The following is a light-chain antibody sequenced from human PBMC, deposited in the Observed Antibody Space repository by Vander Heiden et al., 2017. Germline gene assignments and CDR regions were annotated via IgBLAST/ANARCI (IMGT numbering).Light chain of an antibody. Sequence: PSSLSASVGDRVAISCRTSQSVSSYLNWYQQKPGKAPTLLIYATSRLQSGVPSRFSGSGSRTDFTLIISSLQPEDFATYSCQQTFSTPRTFGQGTKVEIK. V-gene: IGKV1-39*01. J-gene: IGKJ1*01. CDR3: QQTFSTPRT. CDR1: QSVSSY. CDR2: ATS.